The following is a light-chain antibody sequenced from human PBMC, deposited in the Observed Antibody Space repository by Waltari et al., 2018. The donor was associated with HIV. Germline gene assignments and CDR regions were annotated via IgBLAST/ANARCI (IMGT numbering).Light chain of an antibody. CDR2: GAS. CDR1: QSVSSN. V-gene: IGKV3-15*01. CDR3: QQYNNWPPFT. Sequence: EIVMTQSPATLSVSPGERATLSRRASQSVSSNLAWYQQKPGQAPRLLIHGASTRATGIPARFSGSGSGTEFTLTISSLQSEDFAVYYCQQYNNWPPFTFGPGTKVDIK. J-gene: IGKJ3*01.